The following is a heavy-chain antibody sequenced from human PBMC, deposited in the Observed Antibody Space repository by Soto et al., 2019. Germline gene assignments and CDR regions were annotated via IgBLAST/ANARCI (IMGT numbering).Heavy chain of an antibody. Sequence: ASVKVSCKASGYTFTSYAMHWVRQAPGQRLEWMGWINAGNGNTKYSQKFQGRVTITRDTSASTAYMELSSLRSEDTAVYYCARDGPRAMEWLSHNWFDPWGQGTLVTVS. CDR1: GYTFTSYA. CDR3: ARDGPRAMEWLSHNWFDP. D-gene: IGHD3-3*01. J-gene: IGHJ5*02. V-gene: IGHV1-3*01. CDR2: INAGNGNT.